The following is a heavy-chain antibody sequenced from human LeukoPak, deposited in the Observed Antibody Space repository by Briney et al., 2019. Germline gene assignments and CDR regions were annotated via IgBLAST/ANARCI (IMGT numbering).Heavy chain of an antibody. CDR2: IRYDGSNK. V-gene: IGHV3-30*02. CDR3: AKDVSIAAPYFDY. J-gene: IGHJ4*02. D-gene: IGHD6-6*01. Sequence: GGSLRLSCAASGFTFSSYGMHWVRQAPGKGLEWVAFIRYDGSNKYYADSVKGRFIISRDNSKNTLYLQMNSLRAEDTAVYYCAKDVSIAAPYFDYWGQGTLVTVSS. CDR1: GFTFSSYG.